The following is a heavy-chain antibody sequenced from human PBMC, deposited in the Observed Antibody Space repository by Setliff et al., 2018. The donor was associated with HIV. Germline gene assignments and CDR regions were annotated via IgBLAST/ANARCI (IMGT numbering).Heavy chain of an antibody. CDR1: GGSISSTSYY. CDR3: ARIPQLLDYAMDV. CDR2: FHYSATT. J-gene: IGHJ6*02. Sequence: KPSETLSLTCNVSGGSISSTSYYWGWIRQPPGKGLEWIGSFHYSATTSYNPSLRSRVTISVDTSKNQFSLKLTSVTAADTAVYYCARIPQLLDYAMDVWGQGTTVTVSS. V-gene: IGHV4-39*01. D-gene: IGHD2-2*01.